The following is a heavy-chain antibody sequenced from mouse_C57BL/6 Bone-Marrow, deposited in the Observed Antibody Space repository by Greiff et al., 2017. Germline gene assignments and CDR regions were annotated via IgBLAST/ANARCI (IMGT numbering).Heavy chain of an antibody. Sequence: QVQLQQPGAELVRPGTSVKLSCKASGYTFTSYWMHWVKQRPGQGLEWIGVIDPSDSYTNYNQKFKGKATLTVDTSSSTAYMQLSSLTSEDSAVYDCARWDLLQFAYWGQGTLVTVSA. V-gene: IGHV1-59*01. D-gene: IGHD4-1*01. CDR2: IDPSDSYT. CDR1: GYTFTSYW. CDR3: ARWDLLQFAY. J-gene: IGHJ3*01.